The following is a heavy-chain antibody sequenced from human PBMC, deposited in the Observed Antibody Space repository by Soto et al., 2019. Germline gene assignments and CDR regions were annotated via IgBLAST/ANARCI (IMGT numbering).Heavy chain of an antibody. D-gene: IGHD6-19*01. J-gene: IGHJ4*02. V-gene: IGHV4-30-4*01. Sequence: SETLSLTCTVSGDSITSGDYYWSWVRQPPGKGLEWIGYIFYSGSTYYKASLKSRVTISLDMSRNQFSLKLTSVTAADTAVYYCAREAKDDWAVAGIGPRFDYWGQGTLVTVSS. CDR3: AREAKDDWAVAGIGPRFDY. CDR2: IFYSGST. CDR1: GDSITSGDYY.